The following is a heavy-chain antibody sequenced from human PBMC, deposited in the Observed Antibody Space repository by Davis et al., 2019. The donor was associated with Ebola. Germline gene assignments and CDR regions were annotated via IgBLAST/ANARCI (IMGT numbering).Heavy chain of an antibody. Sequence: GESLKISCPDSVITFSSYAMTWVRQAPGKGLEWVSAISGSGGSTYYADSVKGRFTISRDNSKKTLYLQMNSLRAEDTAVYYCVKDSSNIWFDIWGQGTLVTVSS. CDR3: VKDSSNIWFDI. D-gene: IGHD2/OR15-2a*01. CDR1: VITFSSYA. J-gene: IGHJ3*02. CDR2: ISGSGGST. V-gene: IGHV3-23*01.